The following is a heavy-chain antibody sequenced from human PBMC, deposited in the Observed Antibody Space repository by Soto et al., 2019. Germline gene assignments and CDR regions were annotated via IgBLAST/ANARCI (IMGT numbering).Heavy chain of an antibody. Sequence: SVNVSCKASGYTFTSYYMHWVRQAPGQGLEWMGIINPSGGSTSYAQKFQGRVTMTRDTSTSTVYMELSSLRSEDTAVYYCARVAYDILTGYDYWGQGTLVTVSS. CDR2: INPSGGST. V-gene: IGHV1-46*03. D-gene: IGHD3-9*01. CDR3: ARVAYDILTGYDY. CDR1: GYTFTSYY. J-gene: IGHJ4*02.